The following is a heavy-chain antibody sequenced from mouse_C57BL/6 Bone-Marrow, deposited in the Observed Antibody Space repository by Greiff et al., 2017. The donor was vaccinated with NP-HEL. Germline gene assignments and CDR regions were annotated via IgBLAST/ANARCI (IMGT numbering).Heavy chain of an antibody. Sequence: EVKLMESEGGLVQPGSSMKLSCTASGFTFSDYYMAWVRQVPEKGLEWVANINYDGSSTYYLDSLKSRFIISRDNAKNILYLQMSSLKSEDTATDYCARGDEGYFDVWGTGTTVTVSS. CDR1: GFTFSDYY. CDR2: INYDGSST. CDR3: ARGDEGYFDV. J-gene: IGHJ1*03. V-gene: IGHV5-16*01.